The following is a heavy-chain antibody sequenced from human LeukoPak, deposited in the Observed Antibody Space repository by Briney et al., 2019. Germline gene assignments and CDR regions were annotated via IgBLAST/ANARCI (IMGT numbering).Heavy chain of an antibody. J-gene: IGHJ4*02. V-gene: IGHV3-30-3*01. CDR3: ARAGVEMATIGLDY. D-gene: IGHD5-24*01. CDR1: GFTFSSYA. Sequence: GGSLRLSCAASGFTFSSYAMHWVRQAPGKGLEWVAVISYDGSNKYYADSVKGRFTISRDNSKNTLYLQMNSLRAEDTAVYYCARAGVEMATIGLDYWGQGTLVTVSP. CDR2: ISYDGSNK.